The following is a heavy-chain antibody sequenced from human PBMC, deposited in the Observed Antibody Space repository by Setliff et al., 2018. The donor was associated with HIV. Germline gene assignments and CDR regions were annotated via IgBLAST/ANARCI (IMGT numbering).Heavy chain of an antibody. V-gene: IGHV1-18*01. Sequence: VKVSCKASGYNFITFGINWVRQAPGQGLEWMGRISTYSGKTDYAEKFQGRLTMTMDTSTRTVFMELRSLTLDDTSVYYCARGSAPIIVVAASLDIWGQGTLVTVSS. CDR3: ARGSAPIIVVAASLDI. CDR1: GYNFITFG. J-gene: IGHJ4*01. CDR2: ISTYSGKT. D-gene: IGHD6-19*01.